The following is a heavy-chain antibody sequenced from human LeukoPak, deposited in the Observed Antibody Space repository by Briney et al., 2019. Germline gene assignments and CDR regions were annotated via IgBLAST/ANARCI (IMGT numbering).Heavy chain of an antibody. V-gene: IGHV4-31*03. J-gene: IGHJ6*02. Sequence: PSETLSLTCTVSGVSVSSGDYYWSWIRQYPGKGLEWIGYIYYSGYTSYNPSLKSRVTISLDTSYNRFSLSLSSVTAADTAVYYCVRAWRGMDVWGQGTTVTVSS. CDR1: GVSVSSGDYY. CDR2: IYYSGYT. CDR3: VRAWRGMDV.